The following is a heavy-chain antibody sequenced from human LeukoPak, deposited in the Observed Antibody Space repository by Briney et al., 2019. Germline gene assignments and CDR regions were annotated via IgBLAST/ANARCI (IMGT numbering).Heavy chain of an antibody. Sequence: GGSLRLSCAASGFTFSSYAMPWVRQAPGKGLEWVAVISYDGGNKYYADSVKGRFTISRDNSKNTLYLQMNSLRAEDTAVYYCARDRGRDGYNLAYWGQGTLVTVSS. CDR2: ISYDGGNK. CDR1: GFTFSSYA. J-gene: IGHJ4*02. CDR3: ARDRGRDGYNLAY. D-gene: IGHD5-24*01. V-gene: IGHV3-30-3*01.